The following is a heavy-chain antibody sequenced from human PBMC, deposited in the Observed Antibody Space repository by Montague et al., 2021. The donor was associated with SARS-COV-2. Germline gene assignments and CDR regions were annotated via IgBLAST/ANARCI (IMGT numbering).Heavy chain of an antibody. Sequence: SETLSLTCTISGGSMRRYYWTWIRQLPGKELEWIGSIYDSGGARYNPSLKSRVSISVDASKNQFSLRVTSVTAADTAVYFCARRGTGNYEILDYWGQGSLVTDSA. V-gene: IGHV4-59*01. J-gene: IGHJ4*02. D-gene: IGHD3-3*01. CDR3: ARRGTGNYEILDY. CDR1: GGSMRRYY. CDR2: IYDSGGA.